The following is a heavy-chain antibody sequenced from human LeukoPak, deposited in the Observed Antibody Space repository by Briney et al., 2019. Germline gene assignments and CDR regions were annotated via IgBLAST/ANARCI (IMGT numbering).Heavy chain of an antibody. CDR1: GFTFSSYA. CDR2: ISSNGGST. V-gene: IGHV3-64*01. CDR3: ARGGYGASTPYYMDV. J-gene: IGHJ6*03. Sequence: GGSLRLSCAAPGFTFSSYAMNWVRQAPGKGLEYVSAISSNGGSTYYASSVKGRSTISRDNSKNTLYLQMGSLRAEDMAVYYCARGGYGASTPYYMDVWGKGTTVTVSS. D-gene: IGHD1-26*01.